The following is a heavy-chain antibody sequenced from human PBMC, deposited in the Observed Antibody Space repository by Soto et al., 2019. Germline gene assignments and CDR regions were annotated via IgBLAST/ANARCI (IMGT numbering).Heavy chain of an antibody. CDR1: GFTFSTYW. V-gene: IGHV3-74*01. D-gene: IGHD3-9*01. CDR2: INSDGIST. J-gene: IGHJ4*01. CDR3: ARREYDSVTGYSLDY. Sequence: EVQLMESGGGLVQPGGSLRLSCTASGFTFSTYWMHWVRQAPGKGLVWVAHINSDGISTIYADSVKGRFTISRDNAKNTLNLQMNSLRVEDTAVYFCARREYDSVTGYSLDYWGHGTLVTVSS.